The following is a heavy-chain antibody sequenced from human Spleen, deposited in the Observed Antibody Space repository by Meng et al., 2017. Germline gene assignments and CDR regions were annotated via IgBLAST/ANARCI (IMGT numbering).Heavy chain of an antibody. D-gene: IGHD2-15*01. J-gene: IGHJ6*02. CDR3: AKDIVRGIAAFYGMDV. Sequence: GESLKISCAASGFTFDNYAMHWVRPAPGKGLAWVSLISWNGVNTYYADSVKGRFTISRDNAKNYLYLQMNRLRAEDKDLYYCAKDIVRGIAAFYGMDVWGQGTTVTVSS. V-gene: IGHV3-43D*04. CDR1: GFTFDNYA. CDR2: ISWNGVNT.